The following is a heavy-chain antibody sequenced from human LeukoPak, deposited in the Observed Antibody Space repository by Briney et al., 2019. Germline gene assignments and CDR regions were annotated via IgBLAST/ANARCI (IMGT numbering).Heavy chain of an antibody. D-gene: IGHD6-19*01. CDR1: GGSIGSYY. CDR3: ARAVGSIAVALYYFDY. CDR2: LYNSGNT. V-gene: IGHV4-59*12. Sequence: KPSETLSLTCSVSGGSIGSYYWSWIRQPPGKGLEWIGYLYNSGNTNYNPSLKSRVTISVDTSKNQFSLSLSSVTAADTAVYYCARAVGSIAVALYYFDYWGQGTLVTVSS. J-gene: IGHJ4*02.